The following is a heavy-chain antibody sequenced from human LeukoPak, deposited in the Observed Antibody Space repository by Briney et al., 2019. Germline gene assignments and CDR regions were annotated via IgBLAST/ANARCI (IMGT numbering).Heavy chain of an antibody. CDR1: GYSLSSGYH. V-gene: IGHV4-38-2*01. CDR2: IYHTGTT. J-gene: IGHJ4*02. D-gene: IGHD3-10*01. Sequence: SETLSLTCAVSGYSLSSGYHWGWIRQPPGKGLEWIGGIYHTGTTYYNPSLKSRVLISVDTPKNQFSLKLSSVTAADTAVYFWGRWARGGGGDFDCWGQGTLVTVSS. CDR3: GRWARGGGGDFDC.